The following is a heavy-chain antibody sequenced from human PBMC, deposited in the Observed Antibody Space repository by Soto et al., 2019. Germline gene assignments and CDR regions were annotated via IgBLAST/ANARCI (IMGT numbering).Heavy chain of an antibody. CDR2: ISYDGSNK. V-gene: IGHV3-30*18. D-gene: IGHD3-10*01. J-gene: IGHJ3*02. Sequence: QVQLVESGGGVVQPGRSLRLSCAASGFTFSSYGMHWVRQAPGKGLEWVAVISYDGSNKYYADSVKGRFTISRDNSKNTLYLQMNSLRAEDTAVYYCAKDRSLLWFGPDASDIWGQGTMVTVSS. CDR1: GFTFSSYG. CDR3: AKDRSLLWFGPDASDI.